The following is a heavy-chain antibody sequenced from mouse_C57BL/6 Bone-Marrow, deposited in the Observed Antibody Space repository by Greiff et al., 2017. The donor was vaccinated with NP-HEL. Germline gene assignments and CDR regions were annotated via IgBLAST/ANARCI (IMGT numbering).Heavy chain of an antibody. CDR3: ARGGLPYYFDY. CDR1: GFTFSDYG. J-gene: IGHJ2*01. Sequence: EVKLMESGGGLVKPGGSLKLSCAASGFTFSDYGMHWVRQAPEKGLEWVAYISSGSSTIYYADTVKGRFTISRDNAKNTLFLQMTSLRSEDTAMYYCARGGLPYYFDYWGQGTTLTVSS. CDR2: ISSGSSTI. D-gene: IGHD2-4*01. V-gene: IGHV5-17*01.